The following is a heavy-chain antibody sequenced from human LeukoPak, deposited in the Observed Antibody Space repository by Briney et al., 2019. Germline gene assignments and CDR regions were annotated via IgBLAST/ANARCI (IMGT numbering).Heavy chain of an antibody. CDR1: GFIFSREW. V-gene: IGHV3-74*03. CDR2: VNTDGSST. CDR3: ARDWRLGYYYGSGSYLLGPDY. Sequence: GGSLRLSCAASGFIFSREWMHWVRQAPGRGLVWVSRVNTDGSSTVYADSVKGRFTISRDNAKNTLYLQMNSLRAEDTAVYYCARDWRLGYYYGSGSYLLGPDYWGQGTLVTVSS. J-gene: IGHJ4*02. D-gene: IGHD3-10*01.